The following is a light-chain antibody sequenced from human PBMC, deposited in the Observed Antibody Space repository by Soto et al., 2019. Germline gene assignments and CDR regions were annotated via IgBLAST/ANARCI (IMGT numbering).Light chain of an antibody. CDR3: SSYTSSSWV. Sequence: QSALTQPASMSGSPGQSITISCTGTSSDIGGYNYVSWYQQHPGKAPKLMIYDVSNWPSGVSNRFSGSKSGNTASLTISGLQAEDEADYYCSSYTSSSWVFGGGTKVTVL. CDR2: DVS. J-gene: IGLJ3*02. V-gene: IGLV2-14*03. CDR1: SSDIGGYNY.